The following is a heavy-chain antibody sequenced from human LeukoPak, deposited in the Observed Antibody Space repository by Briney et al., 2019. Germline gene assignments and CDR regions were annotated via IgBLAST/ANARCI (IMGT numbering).Heavy chain of an antibody. V-gene: IGHV3-30*18. Sequence: GGSLRLSCAASGFTFSSYGMHWVRQAPGKGLEWVAVISYDGSNKYYADSVKGRFTISRDNSNNTLYLQMNSLRVEDTAVYYCAKDRDVSGYPYYFDYWGQGILVTVSS. D-gene: IGHD3-3*01. CDR1: GFTFSSYG. CDR3: AKDRDVSGYPYYFDY. CDR2: ISYDGSNK. J-gene: IGHJ4*02.